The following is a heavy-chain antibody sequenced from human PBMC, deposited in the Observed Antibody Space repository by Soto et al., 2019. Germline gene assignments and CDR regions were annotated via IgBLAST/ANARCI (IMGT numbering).Heavy chain of an antibody. CDR3: AKDGSITRNYYYMDV. D-gene: IGHD3-10*01. J-gene: IGHJ6*03. CDR2: ISYDGSNK. V-gene: IGHV3-30*18. CDR1: GFTFISYG. Sequence: RGCLRLSCAASGFTFISYGMHWVRQAPGKGLEWVAVISYDGSNKYYADSVKGRFTISRDNSKNMLYLQMNSLRAEDTAVYYCAKDGSITRNYYYMDVWGKRTTVTVSS.